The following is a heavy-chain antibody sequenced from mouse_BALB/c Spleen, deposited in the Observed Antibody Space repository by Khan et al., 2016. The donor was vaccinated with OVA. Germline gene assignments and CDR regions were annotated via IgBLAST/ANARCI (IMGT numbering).Heavy chain of an antibody. J-gene: IGHJ3*01. CDR1: GYSFTTYY. CDR3: TRHGYVAWFTY. Sequence: EVQLQQSGPELMKPGAPGKISCKASGYSFTTYYIHWVKQSHGKSLEWIGYIDPFSGDTTYNQKFKGMATLTVDKSSSTAYIHLSNLTSEDSAVYYCTRHGYVAWFTYWGQGTLVTVSA. D-gene: IGHD2-2*01. CDR2: IDPFSGDT. V-gene: IGHV1S135*01.